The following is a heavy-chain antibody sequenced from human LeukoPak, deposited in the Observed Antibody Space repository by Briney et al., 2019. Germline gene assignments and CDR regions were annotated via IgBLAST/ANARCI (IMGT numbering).Heavy chain of an antibody. CDR1: GFTFSSYS. J-gene: IGHJ4*02. V-gene: IGHV3-48*04. D-gene: IGHD5-18*01. Sequence: GGSLRLSCAASGFTFSSYSMNWVRKAPGKGLEWVSYISSSSSTIYYADPVKGRFTISRDNAKNSLYLQMNSLRAEDTAVYYCARKGDTAMAPFDYWGQGTLVTVSS. CDR3: ARKGDTAMAPFDY. CDR2: ISSSSSTI.